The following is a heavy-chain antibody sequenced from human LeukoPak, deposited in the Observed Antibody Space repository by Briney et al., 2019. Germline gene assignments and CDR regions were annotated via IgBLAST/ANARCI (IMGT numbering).Heavy chain of an antibody. D-gene: IGHD1-1*01. J-gene: IGHJ2*01. V-gene: IGHV3-21*01. CDR1: GFTFSSYS. CDR3: ARDLPDEVPSFDL. CDR2: ISSSRSYI. Sequence: KPGGSLRLSCAASGFTFSSYSMNWVRQAPGKGLEWVLSISSSRSYIYYVDSVRGRFTISRDNAKNSLYLQMNSLRAEDTAVYYCARDLPDEVPSFDLWGRGTLVTVSS.